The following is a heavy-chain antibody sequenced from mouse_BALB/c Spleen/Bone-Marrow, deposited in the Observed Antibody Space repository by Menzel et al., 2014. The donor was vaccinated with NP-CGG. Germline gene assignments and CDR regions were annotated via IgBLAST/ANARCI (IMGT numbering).Heavy chain of an antibody. D-gene: IGHD2-1*01. CDR1: GYTFXTYW. CDR3: AREGIYYGNTWFAY. J-gene: IGHJ3*01. V-gene: IGHV1-7*01. CDR2: INPSTGYT. Sequence: VQLQQSGAELAKPGASVKMSCKTSGYTFXTYWIHWVKQRPGQGLEWIGYINPSTGYTEYNQKFKDKATLTADKSSSTAYMQLSSLTSEEFAVYYCAREGIYYGNTWFAYWAKGLWSLSLQ.